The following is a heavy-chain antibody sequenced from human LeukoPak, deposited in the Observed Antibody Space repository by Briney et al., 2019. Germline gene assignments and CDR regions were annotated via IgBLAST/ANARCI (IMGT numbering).Heavy chain of an antibody. CDR2: ISYDGSNK. D-gene: IGHD3-22*01. J-gene: IGHJ4*02. CDR3: AKDPRLYDSSGYFPD. V-gene: IGHV3-30*18. Sequence: GGSLRLSCAASGFTFTTYGMHWVRQAPGKGLQWVAVISYDGSNKYYADSVKGRFTISRDNSKNTLYLQMNSLRVEDTAVYYCAKDPRLYDSSGYFPDWGQGTLVTVSS. CDR1: GFTFTTYG.